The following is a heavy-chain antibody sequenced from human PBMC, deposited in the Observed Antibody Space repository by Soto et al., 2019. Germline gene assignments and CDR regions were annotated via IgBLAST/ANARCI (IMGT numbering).Heavy chain of an antibody. CDR2: IYSGGST. J-gene: IGHJ4*02. V-gene: IGHV3-53*01. CDR1: GFTVSSNY. Sequence: GGSLRLSCAASGFTVSSNYMSWVRQAPGKGLEWVSVIYSGGSTYYADSVKGRFTISRDNSKNTLFLQMNSLRAEDTAVYYCARDRSHCINGVCYTGSDYWGRGTLVTVSS. D-gene: IGHD2-8*01. CDR3: ARDRSHCINGVCYTGSDY.